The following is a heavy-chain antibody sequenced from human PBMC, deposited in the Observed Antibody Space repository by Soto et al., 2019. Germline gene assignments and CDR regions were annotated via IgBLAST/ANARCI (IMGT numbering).Heavy chain of an antibody. Sequence: GSLTLSCGASGFTFSNYAMHWVRQAPGKGLEWVAVISYDGSNKYYADSVKGRFTISRDNSKNTLYLQMNRLRADDTAVYYCAREDRDMVVVPATISPEYWGQ. V-gene: IGHV3-30-3*01. CDR3: AREDRDMVVVPATISPEY. CDR1: GFTFSNYA. J-gene: IGHJ4*02. CDR2: ISYDGSNK. D-gene: IGHD2-2*02.